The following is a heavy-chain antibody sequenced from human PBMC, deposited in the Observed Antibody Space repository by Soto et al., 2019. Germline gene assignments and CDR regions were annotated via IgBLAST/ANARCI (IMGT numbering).Heavy chain of an antibody. CDR3: ENTYWHLGNY. D-gene: IGHD3-3*01. J-gene: IGHJ4*02. Sequence: GGSLRLSCEVSGLTFSNYWMHWVRQAPGKGLVWVSRIKGDGSGIRYADSVKGRFTISTDTAKNTLYLQMNSLRVEDTDVYYSENTYWHLGNYWGQGLPVTVYS. V-gene: IGHV3-74*01. CDR1: GLTFSNYW. CDR2: IKGDGSGI.